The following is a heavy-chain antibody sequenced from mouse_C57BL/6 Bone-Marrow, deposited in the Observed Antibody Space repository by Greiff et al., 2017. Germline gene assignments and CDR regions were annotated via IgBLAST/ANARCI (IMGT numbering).Heavy chain of an antibody. CDR3: ARPYYSNYWYCDV. D-gene: IGHD2-5*01. V-gene: IGHV1-55*01. J-gene: IGHJ1*03. CDR1: GYTFTSYW. CDR2: IYPGSGST. Sequence: QVQLQQPGAELVKPGASVKLSCKASGYTFTSYWITWVKQRPGQGLEWIGDIYPGSGSTNYNEKFKSKATLTVDTSSSTDYMQLSSLTSEDSAVYYCARPYYSNYWYCDVWGTGTTVTVSS.